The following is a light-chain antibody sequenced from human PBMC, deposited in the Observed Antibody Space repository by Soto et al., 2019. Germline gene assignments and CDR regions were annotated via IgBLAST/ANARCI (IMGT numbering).Light chain of an antibody. Sequence: DMQMTQSPSSLSASVGDRVTLTCRASQNINAYLNWYQHKPGKAPKVLIYATSNLQSGVPSRFSGSGAGTDFTLTISSLQPEDFATYYCQQSYSTPPTFGQGTKVDIK. CDR1: QNINAY. CDR2: ATS. CDR3: QQSYSTPPT. V-gene: IGKV1-39*01. J-gene: IGKJ1*01.